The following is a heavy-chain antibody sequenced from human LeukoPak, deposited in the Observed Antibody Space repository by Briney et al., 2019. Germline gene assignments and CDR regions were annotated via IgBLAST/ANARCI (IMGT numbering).Heavy chain of an antibody. CDR2: ISSSSSYI. Sequence: PGRSLRLSCAASGFTFSSYSMNWVRQAPGKGLEWVSSISSSSSYIYYADSVKGRFTISRDNAKNSLYLQMNSLRAEDTAVYYCARDLLALTTVTYWFDPWGQGTLVTVSS. CDR1: GFTFSSYS. J-gene: IGHJ5*02. D-gene: IGHD4-17*01. V-gene: IGHV3-21*01. CDR3: ARDLLALTTVTYWFDP.